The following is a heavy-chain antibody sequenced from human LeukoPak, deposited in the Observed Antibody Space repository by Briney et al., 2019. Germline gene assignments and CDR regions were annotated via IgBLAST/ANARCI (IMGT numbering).Heavy chain of an antibody. CDR1: GFTFSSYW. D-gene: IGHD1-26*01. J-gene: IGHJ4*02. V-gene: IGHV3-7*01. CDR2: IKQDGSEK. CDR3: ARDWMEGATFEIQGPVDY. Sequence: GGSLRLSCAASGFTFSSYWMTWVRQAPGKGLEWVANIKQDGSEKYYVDSVKGRLTISRDNAKNSLYLQMNSLRAEDTAVYYCARDWMEGATFEIQGPVDYWGQGTLVSVSS.